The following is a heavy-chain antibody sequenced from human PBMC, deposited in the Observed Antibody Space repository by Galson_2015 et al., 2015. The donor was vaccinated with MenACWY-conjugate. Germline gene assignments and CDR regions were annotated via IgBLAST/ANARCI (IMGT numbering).Heavy chain of an antibody. Sequence: TLSLTCTVSGGSITNYYWSWIRQPPGKGLEWIGYIYYSGSTKYNPSLKSRVTISVDTSKNQFSLKLSSVTAADTAVYYCVRDMLDCSGGTCYSDLRWFDPWGQGTLVTVSS. J-gene: IGHJ5*02. D-gene: IGHD2-15*01. CDR2: IYYSGST. V-gene: IGHV4-59*01. CDR1: GGSITNYY. CDR3: VRDMLDCSGGTCYSDLRWFDP.